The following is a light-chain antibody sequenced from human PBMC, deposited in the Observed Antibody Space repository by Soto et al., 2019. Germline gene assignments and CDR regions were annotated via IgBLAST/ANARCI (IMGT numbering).Light chain of an antibody. J-gene: IGKJ4*01. V-gene: IGKV3-15*01. CDR2: GAS. CDR3: QQYYTWPVT. Sequence: IVMTQSPDSLSVSPGDRLTLSCRASQNIYNNLAWYWHKPGQAPRLLISGASTGATGVPVRIRGSGSGTEFTLTINTLQSEESAIYYCQQYYTWPVTFGGGTKVEI. CDR1: QNIYNN.